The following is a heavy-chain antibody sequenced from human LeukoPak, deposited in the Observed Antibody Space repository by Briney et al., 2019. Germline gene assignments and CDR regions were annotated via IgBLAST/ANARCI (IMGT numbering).Heavy chain of an antibody. V-gene: IGHV4-4*09. CDR2: IYASGST. J-gene: IGHJ4*02. CDR1: GGSINSYY. D-gene: IGHD3/OR15-3a*01. Sequence: SETLSLTCTVSGGSINSYYWSWLRQPPGKGLEWLGYIYASGSTNYNPSLKSRVTISVDTSKNQFSLKVNSVTAADTAVYYCARLNRDFWTGYTYDNWGQGTLVTVSS. CDR3: ARLNRDFWTGYTYDN.